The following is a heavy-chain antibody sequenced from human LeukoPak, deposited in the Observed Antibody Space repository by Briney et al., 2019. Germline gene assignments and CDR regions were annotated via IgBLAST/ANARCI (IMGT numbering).Heavy chain of an antibody. CDR3: ARDRADSSSSSPDYYYYYYMDV. J-gene: IGHJ6*03. CDR2: IKQDGSEK. CDR1: GFTFSSYW. D-gene: IGHD6-6*01. Sequence: PGGSLRLSCAASGFTFSSYWMNWVRQAPGKGLEWVANIKQDGSEKYYVDSVKGRFTISRDNAKNSLYLQMNSLRAEDTAVYYCARDRADSSSSSPDYYYYYYMDVWGKGTTVTVSS. V-gene: IGHV3-7*01.